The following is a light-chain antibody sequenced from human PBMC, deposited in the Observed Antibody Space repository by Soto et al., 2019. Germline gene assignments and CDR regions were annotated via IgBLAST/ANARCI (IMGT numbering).Light chain of an antibody. CDR3: QQYNNWPFS. J-gene: IGKJ5*01. Sequence: EIVLTQSPGTLSFSPGERATLSCRASQSVSSSYLAWYQQKPGQAPRLLIYGASSRATGIPDRFSGSGSGTDFTLTISSLQSEDFAVYFCQQYNNWPFSFGQGTRLEIK. CDR1: QSVSSSY. V-gene: IGKV3-20*01. CDR2: GAS.